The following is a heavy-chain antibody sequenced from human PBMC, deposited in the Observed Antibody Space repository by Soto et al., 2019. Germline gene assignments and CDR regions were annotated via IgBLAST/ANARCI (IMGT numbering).Heavy chain of an antibody. J-gene: IGHJ6*02. CDR2: INPSGGIT. D-gene: IGHD2-2*01. CDR3: ARGISTTRDYYYYGMDV. CDR1: GYTLTSYY. V-gene: IGHV1-46*01. Sequence: KFSCKASGYTLTSYYLHWVRQAPGQGPEWMGIINPSGGITNDAQKFQDRVTMTSDTSTSTVYMELSSLRSEDTAVYYCARGISTTRDYYYYGMDVWGQGTTVAVSS.